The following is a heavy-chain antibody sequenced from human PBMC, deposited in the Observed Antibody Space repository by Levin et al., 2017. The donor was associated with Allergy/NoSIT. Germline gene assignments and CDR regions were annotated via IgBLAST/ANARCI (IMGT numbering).Heavy chain of an antibody. CDR3: TNGGSYGGTPNSHAEYFQQ. Sequence: GGSLRLSCAASGFSFSAFAMHWVRQAPGKGLEWLSLISHDGNNKYSADSVKGRFSISRDNSKNRLYLQMNSLRPEDTAVYYCTNGGSYGGTPNSHAEYFQQWGQGTLVTVS. CDR2: ISHDGNNK. V-gene: IGHV3-30*18. CDR1: GFSFSAFA. J-gene: IGHJ1*01. D-gene: IGHD3-16*01.